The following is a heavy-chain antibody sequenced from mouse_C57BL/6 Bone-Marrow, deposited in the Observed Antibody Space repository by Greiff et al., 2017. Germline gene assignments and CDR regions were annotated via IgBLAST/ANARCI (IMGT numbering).Heavy chain of an antibody. D-gene: IGHD1-1*01. CDR3: TIYGPNWDIDV. V-gene: IGHV14-1*01. CDR2: IYPADGDT. Sequence: EVQLQQSGAELVRPGASVKLSCTASGFNIKDYYMHWVKQRPEQGLEWIGRIYPADGDTAYAPKFQGKATLTADPSSNPAYLQLSSLPSEAPAAYYGTIYGPNWDIDVWGTGTTVTVSS. J-gene: IGHJ1*03. CDR1: GFNIKDYY.